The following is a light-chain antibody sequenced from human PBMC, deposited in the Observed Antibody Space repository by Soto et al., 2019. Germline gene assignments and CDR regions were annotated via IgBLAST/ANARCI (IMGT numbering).Light chain of an antibody. V-gene: IGKV3-15*01. Sequence: EIVMTQSPATLSVSPGERATLSCRASQSVSSNLAWYQQKPGQAPMLLLYGASTRATGIPARFSGSGSGTEFTLTISSLQSEDFAVYYCQHYNNWPRTFGQGTKVEIK. CDR1: QSVSSN. CDR3: QHYNNWPRT. J-gene: IGKJ1*01. CDR2: GAS.